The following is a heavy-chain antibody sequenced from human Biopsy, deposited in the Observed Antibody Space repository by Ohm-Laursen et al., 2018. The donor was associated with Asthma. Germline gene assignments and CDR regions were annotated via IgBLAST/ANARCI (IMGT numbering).Heavy chain of an antibody. CDR1: GGTFNTYV. J-gene: IGHJ4*02. Sequence: ASVKVSCKSLGGTFNTYVIGWVRRAPGQGLEWMGGINSVFGTTTYPQKFQDRVTITADDSTSTVYMELSSLRSEDTAVYYCARKAGSCISRTCYSWDFWGQGTLVTVSS. CDR2: INSVFGTT. V-gene: IGHV1-69*13. D-gene: IGHD2-2*01. CDR3: ARKAGSCISRTCYSWDF.